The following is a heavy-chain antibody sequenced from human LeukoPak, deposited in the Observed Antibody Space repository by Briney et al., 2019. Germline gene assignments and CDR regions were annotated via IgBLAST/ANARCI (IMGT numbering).Heavy chain of an antibody. V-gene: IGHV3-74*01. CDR3: ARDSSGWYFDY. CDR1: GFTFSSYW. D-gene: IGHD6-19*01. Sequence: GGSLRLSCAASGFTFSSYWMHWVRQAPGKGLVWVSRINSDGSSTSYADSVKGRSTISRDNAKNTLYLQMNSLRAEDTAVYYCARDSSGWYFDYWGQGTLVTVSS. J-gene: IGHJ4*02. CDR2: INSDGSST.